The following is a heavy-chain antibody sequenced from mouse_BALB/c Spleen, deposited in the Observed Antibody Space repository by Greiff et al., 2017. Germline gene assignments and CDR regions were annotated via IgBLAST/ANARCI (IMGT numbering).Heavy chain of an antibody. Sequence: VQLQQSGPELVKPGASVKISCKASGYAFSSSWMNWVKQRPGQGLEWIGRIYPGDGDTNYNGKFKGKATLTADKSSSTAYMQLSSLTSVDSAVYFCARSSKGDAMDYWGQGTSVTVSS. J-gene: IGHJ4*01. D-gene: IGHD1-3*01. CDR1: GYAFSSSW. CDR2: IYPGDGDT. V-gene: IGHV1-82*01. CDR3: ARSSKGDAMDY.